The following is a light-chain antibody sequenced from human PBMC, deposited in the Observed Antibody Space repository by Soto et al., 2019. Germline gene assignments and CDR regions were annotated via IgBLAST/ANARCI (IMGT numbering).Light chain of an antibody. CDR3: QQYDNKPPIS. V-gene: IGKV3-15*01. CDR2: ATS. CDR1: QSVSTN. Sequence: EIGMTQSPATLSVAPGERATLSCRASQSVSTNLAWYQQKPGQAPRLLIYATSTRATGIPDRFTGSGSGTEFTLTISSLQSEDFTVYHCQQYDNKPPISFGQGTRLEIK. J-gene: IGKJ5*01.